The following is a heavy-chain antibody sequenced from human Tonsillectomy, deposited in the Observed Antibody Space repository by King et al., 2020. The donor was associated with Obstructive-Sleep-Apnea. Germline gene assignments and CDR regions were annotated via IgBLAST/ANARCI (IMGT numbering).Heavy chain of an antibody. V-gene: IGHV1-2*02. D-gene: IGHD3-22*01. Sequence: VQLVESGAEVKKPGASVKVSCKASGYTFTGYYIHWVRQAPGQGFEWMGWISPNSGATQYAQKFQDRVTMTRDTSISTAYMDLSRLRSVDTAIYFCARDMSAYDSTSPAYWGQGTLVTVSS. CDR3: ARDMSAYDSTSPAY. CDR2: ISPNSGAT. CDR1: GYTFTGYY. J-gene: IGHJ4*02.